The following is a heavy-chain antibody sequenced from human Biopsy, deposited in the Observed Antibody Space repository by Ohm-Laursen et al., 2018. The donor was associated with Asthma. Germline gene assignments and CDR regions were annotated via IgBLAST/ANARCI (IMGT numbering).Heavy chain of an antibody. CDR2: IKYDGTEK. D-gene: IGHD3-3*02. Sequence: SLRLSCSAPGFTFGDYWMSWVRQVPGKGLEWVANIKYDGTEKNHVDSLKGRFTISRDNAKNSLYLQMNSLRAEDTAVYYCARTFHFWSPYHAEHYQLWGQGTLVTVPS. J-gene: IGHJ1*01. CDR3: ARTFHFWSPYHAEHYQL. V-gene: IGHV3-7*01. CDR1: GFTFGDYW.